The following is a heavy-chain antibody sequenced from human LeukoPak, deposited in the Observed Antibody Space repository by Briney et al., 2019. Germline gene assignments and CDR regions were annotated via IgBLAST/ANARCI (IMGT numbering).Heavy chain of an antibody. J-gene: IGHJ3*02. Sequence: SETLSLTCTVSGDSISSSSFYWGWIRQPPGKGLEWIGSIYYSGSTYYNASLKSRVTISVDTSKNQFSLKLTSVTVADTAVYYCARHCVTYSPVNTFDIWGRGTMVTVSS. V-gene: IGHV4-39*01. CDR2: IYYSGST. D-gene: IGHD4-11*01. CDR3: ARHCVTYSPVNTFDI. CDR1: GDSISSSSFY.